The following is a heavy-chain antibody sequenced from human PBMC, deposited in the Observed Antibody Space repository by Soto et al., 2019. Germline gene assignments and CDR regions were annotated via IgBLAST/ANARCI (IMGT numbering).Heavy chain of an antibody. CDR3: ARGLTLDYYVSSGYPYFDY. V-gene: IGHV3-33*01. CDR1: GFTFSTYA. J-gene: IGHJ4*02. CDR2: IWYDGSNK. Sequence: PGGSLRLSCAASGFTFSTYAMHWVRQAPGKGLEWVAVIWYDGSNKYYADSLKGRFIISRDNSKNTLYLQMNGLRAEDTAVYYCARGLTLDYYVSSGYPYFDYWGQGTLVTVSS. D-gene: IGHD3-22*01.